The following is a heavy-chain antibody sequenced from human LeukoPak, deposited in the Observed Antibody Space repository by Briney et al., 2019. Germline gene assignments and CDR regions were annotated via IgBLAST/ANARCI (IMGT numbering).Heavy chain of an antibody. CDR1: GFTFSNSW. CDR3: ARMATAFDY. Sequence: PGGSLRLSCAASGFTFSNSWMHWVRQVPGKGLLRVSRISSDGSSSIYADSVKGRFTISRDNAKNTLYLQMNSLRAEDTAVYYCARMATAFDYWGQGTLVTVSS. D-gene: IGHD1-1*01. J-gene: IGHJ4*02. V-gene: IGHV3-74*01. CDR2: ISSDGSSS.